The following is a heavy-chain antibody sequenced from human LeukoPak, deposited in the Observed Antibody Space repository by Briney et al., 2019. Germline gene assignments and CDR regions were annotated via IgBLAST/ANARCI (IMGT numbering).Heavy chain of an antibody. J-gene: IGHJ5*02. D-gene: IGHD2-15*01. Sequence: GRSLRLSCAASGFTFSSYAMHWVRHAPSKGLEWVAVISYEGSNKYYADSVKGRFTISRDNSKNTLYLQMNSLRAEDTAVYYCARDASVRVVVAATRGGFDPWGQGTLVTVSS. CDR1: GFTFSSYA. V-gene: IGHV3-30-3*01. CDR3: ARDASVRVVVAATRGGFDP. CDR2: ISYEGSNK.